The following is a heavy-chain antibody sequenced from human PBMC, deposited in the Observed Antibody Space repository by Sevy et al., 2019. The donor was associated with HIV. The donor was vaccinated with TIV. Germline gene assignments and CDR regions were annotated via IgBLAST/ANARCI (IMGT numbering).Heavy chain of an antibody. CDR2: MNPNSGNT. J-gene: IGHJ3*02. CDR3: ARGNQRYYYDSSGYYAVVSAFDI. Sequence: ASVKVSCKASGYTFTSYDINWVRQATGQGLEWMGWMNPNSGNTGYAQKFRGRVTMTRNTSISTAYMELSSLRSEDTAVYYCARGNQRYYYDSSGYYAVVSAFDIWGQGTMVTVSS. D-gene: IGHD3-22*01. V-gene: IGHV1-8*01. CDR1: GYTFTSYD.